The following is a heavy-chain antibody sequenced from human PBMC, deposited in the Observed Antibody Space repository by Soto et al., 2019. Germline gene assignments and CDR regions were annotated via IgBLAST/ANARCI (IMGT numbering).Heavy chain of an antibody. V-gene: IGHV2-5*01. J-gene: IGHJ4*02. D-gene: IGHD3-3*01. Sequence: QITLKESGPTLVKPTQTLTLTCTFSGFSLSTSGVGVGWIRQPPGKALEWLALIYWNDDKRYSPSLKSRLTITKDTSKSQVVLTMTNMDPVDTATYYCAHTFTVFGVVILDYWGQGTLVTVSS. CDR3: AHTFTVFGVVILDY. CDR1: GFSLSTSGVG. CDR2: IYWNDDK.